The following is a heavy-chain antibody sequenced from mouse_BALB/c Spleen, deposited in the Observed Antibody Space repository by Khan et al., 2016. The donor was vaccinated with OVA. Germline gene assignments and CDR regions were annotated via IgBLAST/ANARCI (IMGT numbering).Heavy chain of an antibody. CDR3: ARAYGSSLGYYAMDY. J-gene: IGHJ4*01. V-gene: IGHV2-6-4*01. Sequence: QVQLKESGPGLVAPSQSLSITCTVSGFSLSRYNVHWIRQPPGKGLEWLGMIWSGGSTDYNSAVKSRLSISKDNSKSQVFLKMNSLQTDDTAMSYCARAYGSSLGYYAMDYWGQGTSVTVSS. CDR2: IWSGGST. CDR1: GFSLSRYN. D-gene: IGHD1-1*01.